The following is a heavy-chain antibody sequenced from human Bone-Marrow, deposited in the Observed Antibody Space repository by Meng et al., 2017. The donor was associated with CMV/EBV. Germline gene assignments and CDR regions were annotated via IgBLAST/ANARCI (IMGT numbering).Heavy chain of an antibody. CDR1: GFTFSSYA. D-gene: IGHD4-23*01. J-gene: IGHJ6*02. CDR3: VRGRGDTVGPRHYYYELDA. CDR2: ISGSGGST. Sequence: GESLKISCAASGFTFSSYAMSWVRQAPGKGLEWVSAISGSGGSTYYADSVKGRFTISRDNSKNTLYLQMNSLRAEDTAVYYCVRGRGDTVGPRHYYYELDAWGQGTTVTVSS. V-gene: IGHV3-23*01.